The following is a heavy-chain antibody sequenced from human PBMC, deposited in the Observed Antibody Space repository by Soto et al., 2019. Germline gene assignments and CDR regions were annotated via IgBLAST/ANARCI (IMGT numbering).Heavy chain of an antibody. D-gene: IGHD6-13*01. Sequence: EVQLVESGGGLIMPGGSLRLSCAASGFIFSSYRMNWVRQAPGKGLEWVSSISGSSSNIYYADSVKGRFTISRDNAKNSLYLQMNSLRAEDTAVYYCARDGVAAFGKDYWGQGRLVTVSS. CDR1: GFIFSSYR. V-gene: IGHV3-21*01. CDR2: ISGSSSNI. CDR3: ARDGVAAFGKDY. J-gene: IGHJ4*02.